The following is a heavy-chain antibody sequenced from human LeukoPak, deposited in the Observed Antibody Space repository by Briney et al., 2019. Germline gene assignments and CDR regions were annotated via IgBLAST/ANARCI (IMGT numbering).Heavy chain of an antibody. J-gene: IGHJ4*02. CDR2: IDTGSSV. CDR1: GFSFSDYY. CDR3: ATPNWAFDY. V-gene: IGHV3-69-1*01. Sequence: GGSLRLSCVASGFSFSDYYMTWIRQAPGKGLEWLSYIDTGSSVYYADSVKGRFTISRDNSKNTLYLQMNSLRAEDTAVYYCATPNWAFDYWGQGTLVTVSS. D-gene: IGHD7-27*01.